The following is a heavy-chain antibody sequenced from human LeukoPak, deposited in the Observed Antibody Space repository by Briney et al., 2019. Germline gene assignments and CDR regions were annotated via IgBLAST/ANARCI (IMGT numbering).Heavy chain of an antibody. V-gene: IGHV1-69*06. Sequence: ASVKVSCEASGGTFSSYAISWVRQAPGQGLEWMGGIIPIFGTANYAQKFQGRVTITADKSTSTAYMELSSLRSEDTAVYYCAGDFLTTVTPKYFQHWGQGTLVTVSS. CDR1: GGTFSSYA. J-gene: IGHJ1*01. D-gene: IGHD4-17*01. CDR3: AGDFLTTVTPKYFQH. CDR2: IIPIFGTA.